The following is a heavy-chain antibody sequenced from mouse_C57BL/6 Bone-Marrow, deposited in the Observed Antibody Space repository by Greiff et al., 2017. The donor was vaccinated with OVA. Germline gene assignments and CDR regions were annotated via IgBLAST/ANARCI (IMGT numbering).Heavy chain of an antibody. CDR1: GYTFTSYW. D-gene: IGHD1-1*01. Sequence: QVQLQQPGAELVKPGASVKLSCKASGYTFTSYWMHWVKQRPGQGLEWIGMIHPNSGSNNYNEKFKSKATLTVDKSSSTAYMQLSSLTSEDSAVYYCARFDYGSSYGWYFDVWGTGTTVTVSS. CDR2: IHPNSGSN. J-gene: IGHJ1*03. CDR3: ARFDYGSSYGWYFDV. V-gene: IGHV1-64*01.